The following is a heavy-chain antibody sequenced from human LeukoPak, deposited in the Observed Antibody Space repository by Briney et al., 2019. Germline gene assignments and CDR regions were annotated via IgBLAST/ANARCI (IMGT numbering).Heavy chain of an antibody. Sequence: SETLSLTCTVSGGSINSYYWNWIRQPPGKGLEWIGYIYYSGSTNYNPSLNSRVTVSVDTSKNQFSLKLSSVTAADTAVYYCARDSLTNRAFDIWGQGTMVTISS. CDR2: IYYSGST. CDR3: ARDSLTNRAFDI. J-gene: IGHJ3*02. D-gene: IGHD1-14*01. V-gene: IGHV4-59*08. CDR1: GGSINSYY.